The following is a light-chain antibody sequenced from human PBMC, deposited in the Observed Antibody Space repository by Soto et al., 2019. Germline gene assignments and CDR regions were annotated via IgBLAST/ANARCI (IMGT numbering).Light chain of an antibody. CDR3: QQYNNRPWT. Sequence: EIVMTQSPATLSVSPGERATLSCRASQSVSSNLAWYQQKPGQAPRLLIYGASTRATGIPARFSGSGSGTEFTLTISSLQSEDFEVYYCQQYNNRPWTFGQGTKVDIX. J-gene: IGKJ1*01. CDR2: GAS. CDR1: QSVSSN. V-gene: IGKV3-15*01.